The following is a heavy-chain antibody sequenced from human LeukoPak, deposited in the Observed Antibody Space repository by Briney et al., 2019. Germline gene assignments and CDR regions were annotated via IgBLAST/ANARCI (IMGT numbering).Heavy chain of an antibody. CDR3: ARGGSGYHNDYNNWFDP. CDR1: GVTFRNYG. D-gene: IGHD3-3*01. V-gene: IGHV3-53*01. CDR2: IYSGGST. J-gene: IGHJ5*02. Sequence: GGSLRLSCSVSGVTFRNYGMHWVRQAPGKGLEWVSVIYSGGSTYYADSVKGRFTISRDNSKNTLYLQMNSLRAEDTAVYYCARGGSGYHNDYNNWFDPWGQGTLVTVSS.